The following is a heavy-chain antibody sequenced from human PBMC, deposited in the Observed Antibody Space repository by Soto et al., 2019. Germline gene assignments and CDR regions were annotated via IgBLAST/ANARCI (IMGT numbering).Heavy chain of an antibody. CDR2: ISWDGDSA. J-gene: IGHJ4*02. CDR1: GFTFDDYT. Sequence: PGGSLRLSCAASGFTFDDYTMHWVRQTPGKGLEWVSLISWDGDSAYYADSVRGRFTISRDNSKNSLFLQMNNVRAEDAALYFSATGKRGNSPELDFWGQGTLVTVSS. D-gene: IGHD1-1*01. V-gene: IGHV3-43*01. CDR3: ATGKRGNSPELDF.